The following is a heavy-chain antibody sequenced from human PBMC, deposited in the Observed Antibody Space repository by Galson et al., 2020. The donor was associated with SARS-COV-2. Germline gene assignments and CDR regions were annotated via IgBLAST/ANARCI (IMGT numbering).Heavy chain of an antibody. J-gene: IGHJ4*02. V-gene: IGHV5-51*01. D-gene: IGHD4-17*01. CDR2: IYPGDSDT. CDR1: GYSFTSYW. Sequence: KIGESLKISCKGSGYSFTSYWIGWVRQMPGKGLEWMGIIYPGDSDTRYSPSFQGQVTISADKSISTAYLQWSSLKASDTAMYYCARHAVNYSDYPDYFDYWGQGTLVTVSS. CDR3: ARHAVNYSDYPDYFDY.